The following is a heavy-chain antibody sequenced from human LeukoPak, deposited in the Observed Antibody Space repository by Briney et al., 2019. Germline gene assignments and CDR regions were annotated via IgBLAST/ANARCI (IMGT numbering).Heavy chain of an antibody. CDR3: AKDYYDSSGHLYYFDY. CDR2: ISGSGGST. D-gene: IGHD3-22*01. CDR1: GFTFSSYA. J-gene: IGHJ4*02. V-gene: IGHV3-23*01. Sequence: GGSLRLSCAASGFTFSSYAMSWVRQAPGKGLEWVSAISGSGGSTYYADSVKGRFTISIDNSKNTLYLQMNSLRADDTAVYYCAKDYYDSSGHLYYFDYWGQGTLVTVSS.